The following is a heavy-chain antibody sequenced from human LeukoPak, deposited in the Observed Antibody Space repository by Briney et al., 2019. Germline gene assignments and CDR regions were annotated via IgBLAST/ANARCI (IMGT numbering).Heavy chain of an antibody. CDR1: GGSLNNYF. D-gene: IGHD3-9*01. J-gene: IGHJ5*02. Sequence: SETLSLTCSVSGGSLNNYFWSWIRQPPGKGLEWIGYIYYSGSTSYNPSLKSRVTISVDTSRNQFSLRLSSVTAADTAVYYCAREGLYDVLTGYYHSWLDPWGQGTLVTVSS. CDR3: AREGLYDVLTGYYHSWLDP. CDR2: IYYSGST. V-gene: IGHV4-59*01.